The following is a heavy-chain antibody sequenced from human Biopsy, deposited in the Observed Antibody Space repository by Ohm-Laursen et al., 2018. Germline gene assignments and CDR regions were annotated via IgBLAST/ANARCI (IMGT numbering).Heavy chain of an antibody. CDR1: GLTFSDYY. J-gene: IGHJ6*02. V-gene: IGHV3-11*01. CDR2: ITNTGRTV. CDR3: ARELGNGMDV. Sequence: GSLRLSCAASGLTFSDYYMDWIRQAPGKGPEWVSFITNTGRTVYADSVKGRFTISRDNADNSLHLQMKSLRAEDTAVYYCARELGNGMDVWGQGTPVTVSS.